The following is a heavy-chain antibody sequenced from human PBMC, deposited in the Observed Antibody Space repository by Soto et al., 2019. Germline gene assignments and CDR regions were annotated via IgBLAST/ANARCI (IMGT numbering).Heavy chain of an antibody. V-gene: IGHV4-39*01. Sequence: PSETLSLTCTVSGGSISSSSYYWGWIRQPPGKGLEWIGSIYYSGSTYYNPSLKSRVTISVDTSKNQFSLKLSSVTAADTAVYYCARLSFLECLFDYWGQGTLVTVSS. J-gene: IGHJ4*02. D-gene: IGHD3-3*01. CDR1: GGSISSSSYY. CDR2: IYYSGST. CDR3: ARLSFLECLFDY.